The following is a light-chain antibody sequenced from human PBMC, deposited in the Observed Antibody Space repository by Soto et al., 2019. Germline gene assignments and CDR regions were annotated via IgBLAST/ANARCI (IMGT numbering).Light chain of an antibody. CDR3: QQHGSAVT. Sequence: DSVLTQSPGTLSLSPGERATLSCRASQSVSSRYLAWYQQKPGQAPRLLIYDASRRATGIPDRFSGSGSGTEFTLTISRLEPEDFGVYYCQQHGSAVTFGGGTKVEVK. V-gene: IGKV3-20*01. CDR2: DAS. J-gene: IGKJ4*01. CDR1: QSVSSRY.